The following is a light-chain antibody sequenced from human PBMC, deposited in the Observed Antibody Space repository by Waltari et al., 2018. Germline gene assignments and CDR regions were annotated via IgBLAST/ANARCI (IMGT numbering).Light chain of an antibody. V-gene: IGKV3-15*01. CDR1: QNVYTN. CDR2: GAS. Sequence: EIVMTQSPATLSLSPGESATLSCKASQNVYTNLAWYQQKPGQAPRLLISGASARATGVPSRFRGSGSETEFTLTISSLPSVDFAGYYCQQYNTWPPLTFGGGTRVDIK. CDR3: QQYNTWPPLT. J-gene: IGKJ4*01.